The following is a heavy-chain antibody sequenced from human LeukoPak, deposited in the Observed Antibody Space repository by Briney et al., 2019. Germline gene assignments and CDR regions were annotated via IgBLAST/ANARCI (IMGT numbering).Heavy chain of an antibody. J-gene: IGHJ4*02. D-gene: IGHD4-17*01. V-gene: IGHV4-61*02. CDR2: IYTSGST. CDR3: ARDRGTVISDY. Sequence: SETLSLTCTVSGGSINSGSYYWSWIRQPAGKGLEWIGRIYTSGSTNYNPSLKSRVTMSVDTSKNQFSLKLSSVTAADTAVYYCARDRGTVISDYWGQGTLVTVSS. CDR1: GGSINSGSYY.